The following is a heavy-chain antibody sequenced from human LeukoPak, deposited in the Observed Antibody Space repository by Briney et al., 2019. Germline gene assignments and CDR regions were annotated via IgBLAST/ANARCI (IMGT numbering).Heavy chain of an antibody. V-gene: IGHV3-7*01. CDR2: IKQDGSEK. CDR1: GFTFSSYW. D-gene: IGHD3-22*01. J-gene: IGHJ6*03. CDR3: ARGPQASYYYDSSGIYYMDV. Sequence: GGSLRLSCAASGFTFSSYWMSWVRQAPGKGLEWVANIKQDGSEKYYVGSVKGRFTISRDNAKNSLYLQMNSLRAEDTAVYYCARGPQASYYYDSSGIYYMDVWGKGTTVTVSS.